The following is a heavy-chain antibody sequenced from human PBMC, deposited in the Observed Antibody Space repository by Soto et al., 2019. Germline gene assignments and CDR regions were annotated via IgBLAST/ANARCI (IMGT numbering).Heavy chain of an antibody. D-gene: IGHD3-3*01. CDR3: AKARSDGNKYYFDY. CDR2: ISWNSGSI. J-gene: IGHJ4*02. V-gene: IGHV3-9*01. Sequence: EVQLVESGGGLVQPGRSLRLSCAASGFTFDDYAMHWVRQAPGKGLEWVSGISWNSGSIGYADSVKGRFTISRDNAKNSLYLQMNSLRAEDTALYYCAKARSDGNKYYFDYWGQGTLVTVSS. CDR1: GFTFDDYA.